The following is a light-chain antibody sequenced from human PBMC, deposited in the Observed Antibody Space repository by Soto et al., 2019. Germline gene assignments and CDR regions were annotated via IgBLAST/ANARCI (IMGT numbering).Light chain of an antibody. CDR3: QQYYNWPRT. Sequence: EIVLTQSPCTLSLSTGERATLSSRASLSVRNSLLAWYQQKPGQPPRLLIYDASTRATATPERFSGSGSGTEFTLTISSLQPEDFAVYYCQQYYNWPRTFGQGTKVDI. CDR1: LSVRNSL. J-gene: IGKJ1*01. V-gene: IGKV3-20*01. CDR2: DAS.